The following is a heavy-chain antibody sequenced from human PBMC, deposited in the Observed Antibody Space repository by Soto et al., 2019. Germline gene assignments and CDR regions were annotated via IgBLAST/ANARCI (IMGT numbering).Heavy chain of an antibody. CDR3: ANLLYCSGGSCRDDAFDI. J-gene: IGHJ3*02. V-gene: IGHV2-5*02. D-gene: IGHD2-15*01. CDR1: GFSLSTSGVG. Sequence: QITLKESGPTLVKPTQTLTLTCTFSGFSLSTSGVGVGWIRQPPGKALEWLALIYWDDDKRYSPSLKSRLTITKDTSKHQVVLTLTHMDPVDTATYYCANLLYCSGGSCRDDAFDIWGQGTMVTVSS. CDR2: IYWDDDK.